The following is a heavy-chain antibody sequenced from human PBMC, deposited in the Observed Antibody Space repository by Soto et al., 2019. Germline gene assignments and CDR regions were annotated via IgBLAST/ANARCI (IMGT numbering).Heavy chain of an antibody. J-gene: IGHJ1*01. CDR2: INHSGST. V-gene: IGHV4-34*01. Sequence: SETLSITCAVYVGSFSVYDWSWIRQPPVKGLEWIGEINHSGSTNYNPSLKSRVTISIDTSKNQFSLKLNSVTAADTAVYYCARDPSKYWGQGTLVTVSS. CDR1: VGSFSVYD. CDR3: ARDPSKY.